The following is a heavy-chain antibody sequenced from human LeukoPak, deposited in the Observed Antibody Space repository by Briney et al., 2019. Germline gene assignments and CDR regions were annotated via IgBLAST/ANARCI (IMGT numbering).Heavy chain of an antibody. CDR3: ARDPLSSTYFDY. J-gene: IGHJ4*02. V-gene: IGHV3-30-3*01. D-gene: IGHD5/OR15-5a*01. CDR1: GFTFSTSA. CDR2: ISYDGSNK. Sequence: GGSLRLSCAASGFTFSTSAMHWVRQAPGKGLEWVAVISYDGSNKYYADSAKGRFTIFRDNSKNTLYLQMNSLRAEDTALYYCARDPLSSTYFDYWGQGTLVTVSS.